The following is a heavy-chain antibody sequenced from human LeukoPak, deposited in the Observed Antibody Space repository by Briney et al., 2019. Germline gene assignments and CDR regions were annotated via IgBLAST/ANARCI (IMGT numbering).Heavy chain of an antibody. CDR1: GYSFTAYW. D-gene: IGHD3-16*01. CDR3: ARHKGGRPHGIEI. V-gene: IGHV5-51*01. CDR2: IYPHDSDT. Sequence: GESLKISCKGSGYSFTAYWIGWVRQMPGKGLEWMGIIYPHDSDTRYSPSFQGQVTISADKSISTAYLQWGSLKASDTAMYYCARHKGGRPHGIEIWGQGTMVTVSS. J-gene: IGHJ3*02.